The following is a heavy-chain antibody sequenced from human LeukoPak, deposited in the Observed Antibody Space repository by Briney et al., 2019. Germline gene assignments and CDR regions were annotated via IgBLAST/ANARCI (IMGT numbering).Heavy chain of an antibody. CDR3: ARDSGSYLQPTDY. D-gene: IGHD1-26*01. J-gene: IGHJ4*02. CDR2: ISGSGGST. V-gene: IGHV3-23*01. Sequence: PGGSLRLSCAASGFTFSSFAMSWVRQAPGKGLEWVSGISGSGGSTYYADSVKGRFSISRDNSKNTLYLQMDSLRAEDTAVYHCARDSGSYLQPTDYWGQGTLVTVSS. CDR1: GFTFSSFA.